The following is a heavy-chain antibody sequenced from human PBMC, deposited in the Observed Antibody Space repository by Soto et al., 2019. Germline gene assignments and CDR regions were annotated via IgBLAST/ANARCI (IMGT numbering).Heavy chain of an antibody. CDR1: GGSICSGGYY. V-gene: IGHV4-31*03. CDR3: ATSYGNAWYTY. Sequence: PSESLSLTCTVSGGSICSGGYYWSWIRQHPEKGLEWIGYIYYSGSTYYNPSLKSRVTISVDRSKNQFSLKLSSVTAEDTAVYYCATSYGNAWYTYWGQGTQVTVSS. D-gene: IGHD6-13*01. CDR2: IYYSGST. J-gene: IGHJ4*02.